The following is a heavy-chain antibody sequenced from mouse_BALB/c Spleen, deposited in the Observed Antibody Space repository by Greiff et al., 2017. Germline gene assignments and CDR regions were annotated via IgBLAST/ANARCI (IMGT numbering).Heavy chain of an antibody. V-gene: IGHV5-12-2*01. CDR1: GFTFSSYT. J-gene: IGHJ2*01. Sequence: EVKLVESGGGLVQPGGSLKLSCAASGFTFSSYTMSWVRQTPEKRLEWVAYISNGGGSTYYPDTVKGRFTISRDNAKNTLYLQMSSLKSEDTAMYYCARHTGYGNFDYWGQGTTLTVSS. D-gene: IGHD2-1*01. CDR2: ISNGGGST. CDR3: ARHTGYGNFDY.